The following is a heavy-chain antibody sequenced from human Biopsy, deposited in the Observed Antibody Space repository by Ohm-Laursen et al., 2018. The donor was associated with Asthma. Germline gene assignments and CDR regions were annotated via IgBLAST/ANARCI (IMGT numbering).Heavy chain of an antibody. V-gene: IGHV1-69*13. J-gene: IGHJ4*02. D-gene: IGHD2-2*01. CDR3: ARKAGSCISRTCYSLDF. Sequence: ALVKVSCKPLGGTFNTYVIGWVRQAPGRGLEWMGGINSVFGTTTYPQKFQDRVTITADDSTSTVYMELSSLRSEDTAVYYCARKAGSCISRTCYSLDFWGQGTLVTVSS. CDR1: GGTFNTYV. CDR2: INSVFGTT.